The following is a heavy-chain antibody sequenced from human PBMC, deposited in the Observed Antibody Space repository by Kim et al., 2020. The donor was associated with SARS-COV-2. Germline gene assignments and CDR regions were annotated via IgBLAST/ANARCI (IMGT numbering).Heavy chain of an antibody. J-gene: IGHJ1*01. Sequence: SGSTNYNPSLKSRVTISVDTSKNQFSLKLNSVTAADTAVYYCARGGGVANDWGQGTLVTVSS. CDR2: SGST. V-gene: IGHV4-59*09. D-gene: IGHD2-8*02. CDR3: ARGGGVAND.